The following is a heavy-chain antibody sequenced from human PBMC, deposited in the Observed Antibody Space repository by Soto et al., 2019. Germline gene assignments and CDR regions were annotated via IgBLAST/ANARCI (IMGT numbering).Heavy chain of an antibody. CDR1: GGTFSSYA. V-gene: IGHV1-69*12. Sequence: QVQLVQSGAEVKKPGSSVKVSCKASGGTFSSYAISWVRQAPGQGLEWMGGIIPILGTANYAQKFQGSVTITADESTSTAYMELSSVSSEDTAVYYCASATILRGGEDYGDYGTLGWFDPWGQGTLVTVSS. D-gene: IGHD4-17*01. CDR2: IIPILGTA. J-gene: IGHJ5*02. CDR3: ASATILRGGEDYGDYGTLGWFDP.